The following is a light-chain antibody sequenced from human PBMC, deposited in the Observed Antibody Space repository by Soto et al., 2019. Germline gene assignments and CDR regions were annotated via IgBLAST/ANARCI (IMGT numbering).Light chain of an antibody. CDR1: SSDVGSYDL. CDR3: SSYAGSSTWV. CDR2: EGN. J-gene: IGLJ3*02. V-gene: IGLV2-23*01. Sequence: QSALAQPASVSGSPGQSITISCTGTSSDVGSYDLVSWYQQEPGKAPKLMIYEGNKRPSGVSNRFSGSKSGTSASLTISGLQAEDEADYYCSSYAGSSTWVFGGGTKLTVL.